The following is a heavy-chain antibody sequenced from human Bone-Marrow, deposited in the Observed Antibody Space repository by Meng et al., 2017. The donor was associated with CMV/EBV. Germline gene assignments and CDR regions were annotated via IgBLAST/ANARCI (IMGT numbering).Heavy chain of an antibody. J-gene: IGHJ4*02. V-gene: IGHV3-30-3*01. CDR2: ISYDGSNK. D-gene: IGHD3-16*01. Sequence: GGSLRLSCAASGFTFSSYAMHWVRQAPGKGLEWVAVISYDGSNKYYADSVKGRFTISRDNSKNTLYLQMNSLRAEDTAVYYCARGSVGAQKTPADYWGQGTRVTVSS. CDR1: GFTFSSYA. CDR3: ARGSVGAQKTPADY.